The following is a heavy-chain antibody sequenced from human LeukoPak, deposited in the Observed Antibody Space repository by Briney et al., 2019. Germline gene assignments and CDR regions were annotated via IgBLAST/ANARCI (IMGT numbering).Heavy chain of an antibody. V-gene: IGHV3-48*04. CDR1: GFTFRIYG. Sequence: GGSLRLSCAASGFTFRIYGMSWVRQAPGKGPEWVSYISSGSDTIYYADSAKGRSTMSRDNAKNSLFLQMNSLRAEDTAVYYCARATRNGYDYWGQGTLVTVSS. J-gene: IGHJ4*02. CDR3: ARATRNGYDY. D-gene: IGHD5-24*01. CDR2: ISSGSDTI.